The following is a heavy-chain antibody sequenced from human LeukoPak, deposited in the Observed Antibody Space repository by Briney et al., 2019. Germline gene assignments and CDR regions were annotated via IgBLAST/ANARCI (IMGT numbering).Heavy chain of an antibody. CDR2: ISYDGSNK. Sequence: GRSLRLSCAASGFTFSSYGMHWVRQAPGKGLEWVAVISYDGSNKYYADSVKGRFTISRDNSKNTLYLQMNSLRAEDTAVYYCIAVAGTPPFDYWGQGTLVTVSS. CDR1: GFTFSSYG. CDR3: IAVAGTPPFDY. J-gene: IGHJ4*02. V-gene: IGHV3-30*03. D-gene: IGHD6-19*01.